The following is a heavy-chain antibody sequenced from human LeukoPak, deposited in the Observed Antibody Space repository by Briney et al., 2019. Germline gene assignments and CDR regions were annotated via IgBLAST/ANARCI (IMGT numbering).Heavy chain of an antibody. CDR3: VREGLTGYFDA. V-gene: IGHV3-11*01. CDR1: GFTLRDNF. CDR2: SSTSGSTT. D-gene: IGHD6-25*01. Sequence: PGGSLRLSCAVSGFTLRDNFMSWIRQAPGQGLEWVAYSSTSGSTTFYGDSVKGRFTISRDNAKNSVFLEMNSLRADDTAVYYCVREGLTGYFDAWGQGTLVTVSS. J-gene: IGHJ5*02.